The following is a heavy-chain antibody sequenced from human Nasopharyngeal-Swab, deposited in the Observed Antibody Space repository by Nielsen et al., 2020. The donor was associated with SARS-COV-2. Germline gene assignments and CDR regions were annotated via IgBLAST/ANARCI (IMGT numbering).Heavy chain of an antibody. Sequence: ASVTVSCMASVYIFRFHYLHWVRPVPGQGLAWMGIINPIDCYTTYAQKFQGRVTMTRDTSTSTVYMELTGLRSDDTAMYYCARAASGRYGGNPLWHFDLWGRGTLVTVSS. D-gene: IGHD4-23*01. V-gene: IGHV1-46*01. CDR1: VYIFRFHY. J-gene: IGHJ2*01. CDR2: INPIDCYT. CDR3: ARAASGRYGGNPLWHFDL.